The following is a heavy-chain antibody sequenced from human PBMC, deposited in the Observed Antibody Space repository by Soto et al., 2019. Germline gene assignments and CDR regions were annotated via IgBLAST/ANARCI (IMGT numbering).Heavy chain of an antibody. J-gene: IGHJ5*02. Sequence: GGSLRLSCAASGFTFSSYAMSWVRQAPGKGLERVSAISGSGGSTYYADSVKGRFTISRDNSKNTLYLQMNSLRAEDTAVYYCAKDPYCSSTSCLSWFDPWGQGTLVTVSS. CDR3: AKDPYCSSTSCLSWFDP. D-gene: IGHD2-2*01. CDR1: GFTFSSYA. V-gene: IGHV3-23*01. CDR2: ISGSGGST.